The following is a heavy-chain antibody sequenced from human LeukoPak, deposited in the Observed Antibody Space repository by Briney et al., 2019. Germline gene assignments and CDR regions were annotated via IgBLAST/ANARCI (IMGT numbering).Heavy chain of an antibody. CDR1: GGSISSSSYY. CDR3: ARGGAYGCLDY. J-gene: IGHJ4*02. D-gene: IGHD4-17*01. CDR2: IYYSGST. V-gene: IGHV4-39*01. Sequence: SETLSLTCTVSGGSISSSSYYWGWIRQPPGKGLEWIGSIYYSGSTYYNPSLKSRVTISVDTSKNQFSLKLSSVTAADTAVYYCARGGAYGCLDYWGQGTLVTVSS.